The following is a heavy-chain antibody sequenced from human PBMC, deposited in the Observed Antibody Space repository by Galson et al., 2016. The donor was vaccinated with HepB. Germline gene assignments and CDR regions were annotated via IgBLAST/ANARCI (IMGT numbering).Heavy chain of an antibody. V-gene: IGHV4-34*01. Sequence: SETLSLTCTVSAGSFSAYYWAWIRQPPGKGLEWIGEISQSGRTNSNPSLMSRVTISVDASKKQFSLNLSSVTAADTAVYYCARAHVVGFGAGSFFDYWGQGTPVTVSS. CDR1: AGSFSAYY. CDR3: ARAHVVGFGAGSFFDY. D-gene: IGHD3-10*01. CDR2: ISQSGRT. J-gene: IGHJ4*02.